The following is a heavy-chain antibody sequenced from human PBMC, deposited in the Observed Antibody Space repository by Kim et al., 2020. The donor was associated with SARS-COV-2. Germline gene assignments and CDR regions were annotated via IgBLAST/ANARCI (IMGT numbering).Heavy chain of an antibody. Sequence: ASVKVSCKASGYTFTSYAMNWVRQAPGQGLEWMGWINTNTGNPTYAQGFTGRFVFSLDTSVSTAYLQISSLKAEDTAVYYCARDFEVGAKPMTGPGYWGQGTLVTVSS. CDR1: GYTFTSYA. J-gene: IGHJ4*02. CDR2: INTNTGNP. D-gene: IGHD1-20*01. CDR3: ARDFEVGAKPMTGPGY. V-gene: IGHV7-4-1*02.